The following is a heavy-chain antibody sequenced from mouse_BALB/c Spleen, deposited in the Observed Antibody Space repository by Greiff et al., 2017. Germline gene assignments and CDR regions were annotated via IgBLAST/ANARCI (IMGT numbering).Heavy chain of an antibody. V-gene: IGHV1S29*02. Sequence: VQLKESGPELVKPGASVKISCKASGYTFTDYNMHWVKQSHGKSLEWIGYIYPYNGGTGYNQKFKSKATLTVDNSSSTAYMELRSLTSEDSAVYYCARSLGNPYAMDYWGQGTSVTVSS. CDR2: IYPYNGGT. CDR1: GYTFTDYN. J-gene: IGHJ4*01. CDR3: ARSLGNPYAMDY. D-gene: IGHD2-1*01.